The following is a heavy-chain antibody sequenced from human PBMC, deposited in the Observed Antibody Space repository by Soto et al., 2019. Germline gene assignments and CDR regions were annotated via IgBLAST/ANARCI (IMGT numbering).Heavy chain of an antibody. Sequence: VQLLESGGDLVQPGGSLRLSCVASGFILNNYAMSWVRQAPGKGLEWVSTIGGTDGDSDGVTLYEASVKGRFTISRDSSANTLFLHMDNCRAEDEALYYCVKRGRNWGAFDFWGQGTPVVVSS. CDR2: IGGTDGDSDGVT. V-gene: IGHV3-23*01. J-gene: IGHJ3*01. D-gene: IGHD7-27*01. CDR3: VKRGRNWGAFDF. CDR1: GFILNNYA.